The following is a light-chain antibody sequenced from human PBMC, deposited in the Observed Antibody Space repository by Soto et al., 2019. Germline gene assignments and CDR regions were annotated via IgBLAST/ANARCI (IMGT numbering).Light chain of an antibody. Sequence: QSVLTQPPSMSGAPGQRVTFSCTGSSSNIGTGYDVHWYQHLPGTAPKLLIYGNSNRPSGVPERFSGSKSGTSASLAITGLQAEDEADYYCQSYDSSLSVNVFGTGTKLTVL. CDR1: SSNIGTGYD. CDR2: GNS. CDR3: QSYDSSLSVNV. V-gene: IGLV1-40*01. J-gene: IGLJ1*01.